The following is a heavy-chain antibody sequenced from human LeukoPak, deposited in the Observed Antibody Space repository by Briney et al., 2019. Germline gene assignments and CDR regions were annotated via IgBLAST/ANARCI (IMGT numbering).Heavy chain of an antibody. Sequence: GSLRLSCAASGFTFSSYAMSWVRQAPGKGLEWVSFISPSGDRTSNADSVEGRFTISRDNTRNTLYLQMNSLRDEDTGVYFCAIMHGYYDGSGFWVQWGQGTLVTVSS. CDR2: ISPSGDRT. V-gene: IGHV3-23*01. D-gene: IGHD3-22*01. CDR3: AIMHGYYDGSGFWVQ. CDR1: GFTFSSYA. J-gene: IGHJ4*02.